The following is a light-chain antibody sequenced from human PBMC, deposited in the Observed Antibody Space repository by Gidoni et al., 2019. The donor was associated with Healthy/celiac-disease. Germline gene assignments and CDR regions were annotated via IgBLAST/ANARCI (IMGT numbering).Light chain of an antibody. J-gene: IGKJ1*01. CDR3: QQSYSTPQT. CDR1: QSINSY. Sequence: DIQITQSPSSLSASVGDRVTITCRASQSINSYLNWYQQKPGKAPNLLIYAASSLQSGVPSRFSGSGSGTDFTLTISSLQPEDFATYYCQQSYSTPQTFGQGTKVEIK. CDR2: AAS. V-gene: IGKV1-39*01.